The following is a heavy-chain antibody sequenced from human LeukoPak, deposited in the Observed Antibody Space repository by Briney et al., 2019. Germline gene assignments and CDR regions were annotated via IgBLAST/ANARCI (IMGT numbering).Heavy chain of an antibody. D-gene: IGHD3-22*01. CDR1: GYTFTGYY. CDR3: AREYYDSSGLTDY. Sequence: ASVKVSCKASGYTFTGYYMHWVRQAPGQGLEWMGWINPNSGGTNYAQKFQGRVTMTRDTSISTAYMELSRLRSDDTAVYYCAREYYDSSGLTDYWGQGTLVTVSS. CDR2: INPNSGGT. V-gene: IGHV1-2*02. J-gene: IGHJ4*02.